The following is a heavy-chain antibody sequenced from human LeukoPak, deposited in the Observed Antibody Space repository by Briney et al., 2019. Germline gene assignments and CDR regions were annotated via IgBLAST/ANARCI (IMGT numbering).Heavy chain of an antibody. J-gene: IGHJ4*02. CDR3: AKDKIRGAYDY. Sequence: GGSLRLSCAASGFTFSSYWMHWVRQAPGKGLVWVSRINSDGRITSYADSVKGRFTISRDNAKNTVYLQMNSLRAEDTAVYYCAKDKIRGAYDYWGQGTLVTVSS. D-gene: IGHD3-10*01. V-gene: IGHV3-74*01. CDR1: GFTFSSYW. CDR2: INSDGRIT.